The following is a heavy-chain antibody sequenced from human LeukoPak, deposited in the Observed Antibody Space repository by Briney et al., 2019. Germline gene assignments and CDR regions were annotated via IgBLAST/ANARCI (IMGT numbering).Heavy chain of an antibody. CDR3: ARMMVREVMYDY. Sequence: PSETLSLTCTVSGGSISSSSYYWGWIRQPPGKGLEWIGSIYYSGSTYYNPSLKSRVTISVDTSKNQFSLKLSSVTAADTAVYYCARMMVREVMYDYWGQGTLVTVSS. V-gene: IGHV4-39*07. CDR2: IYYSGST. D-gene: IGHD3-10*01. CDR1: GGSISSSSYY. J-gene: IGHJ4*02.